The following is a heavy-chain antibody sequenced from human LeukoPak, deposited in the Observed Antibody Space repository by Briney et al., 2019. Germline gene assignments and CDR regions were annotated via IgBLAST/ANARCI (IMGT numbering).Heavy chain of an antibody. V-gene: IGHV3-48*01. CDR2: ISSSSSTI. J-gene: IGHJ4*02. CDR1: GFTFSSYS. CDR3: ARDPGRLIYDY. Sequence: PGGSLRLSCAASGFTFSSYSMNWVRQAPGKGLEWVSYISSSSSTIYYADSVKGRFTISRDSAKNSLYLQMNSLRAEDTAVYYCARDPGRLIYDYWGQGTLVTVSS.